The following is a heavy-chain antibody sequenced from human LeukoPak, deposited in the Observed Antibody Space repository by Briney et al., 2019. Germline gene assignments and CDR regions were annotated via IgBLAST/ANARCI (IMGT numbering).Heavy chain of an antibody. D-gene: IGHD6-13*01. CDR3: ACIAAAGGGSDY. V-gene: IGHV3-23*01. J-gene: IGHJ4*02. Sequence: PGGSLRLSCVASGFTFSNYAMTWVRQAPGKGLEWLSVFSGSGATTYYADSVKGRFTISRDNSKNTLYLQMNSLRAEDTAVYYCACIAAAGGGSDYWGQGTLVTVSS. CDR1: GFTFSNYA. CDR2: FSGSGATT.